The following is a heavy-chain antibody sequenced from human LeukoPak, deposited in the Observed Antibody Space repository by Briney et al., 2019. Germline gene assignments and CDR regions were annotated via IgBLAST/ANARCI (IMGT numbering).Heavy chain of an antibody. J-gene: IGHJ4*02. CDR1: GGSFSGYY. CDR2: INHSGST. Sequence: SETLSLTCAVYGGSFSGYYWSWIRQPPGKGLEWIGEINHSGSTNYNPSLKSRVTISVDTSKNQFSLKLSSVTAADTAVHYCARQYYYDSSGYSFDYWGQGTLVTVSS. CDR3: ARQYYYDSSGYSFDY. D-gene: IGHD3-22*01. V-gene: IGHV4-34*01.